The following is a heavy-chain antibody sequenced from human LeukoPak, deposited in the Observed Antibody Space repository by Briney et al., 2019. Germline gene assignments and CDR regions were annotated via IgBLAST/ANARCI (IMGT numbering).Heavy chain of an antibody. Sequence: SETLSLTCTVSGDSISSSNYYWTWLRQPAGKGLEWIGRISPSGSTNHNPSLTSRVTISVDTSKNQFSLKLNFVTAADTAVYYCARVSYQEGVDYWGQGTLVTVSS. CDR2: ISPSGST. D-gene: IGHD2-2*01. CDR1: GDSISSSNYY. V-gene: IGHV4-61*02. J-gene: IGHJ4*02. CDR3: ARVSYQEGVDY.